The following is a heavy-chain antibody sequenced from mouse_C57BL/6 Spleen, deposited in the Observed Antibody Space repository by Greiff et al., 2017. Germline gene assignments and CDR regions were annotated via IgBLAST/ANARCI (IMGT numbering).Heavy chain of an antibody. CDR2: ISDGCSYT. CDR1: GFTFSSYA. D-gene: IGHD2-12*01. Sequence: EVKLVESGGGLVKPGGSLKHSCAASGFTFSSYAMSWVRQTPEKRLEWVATISDGCSYTYYPDNVKGRFTISRDNAKNYLYLQMSHLKSEDTARYYCARDAYYSPDFDVCGTGTAVTVSS. J-gene: IGHJ1*03. V-gene: IGHV5-4*01. CDR3: ARDAYYSPDFDV.